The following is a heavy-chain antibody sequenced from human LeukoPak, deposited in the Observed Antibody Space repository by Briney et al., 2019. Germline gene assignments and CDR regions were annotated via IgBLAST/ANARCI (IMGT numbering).Heavy chain of an antibody. CDR2: IGSKAYGGTT. Sequence: GGSLRLSCTASGFTFGDYAMSWVRQAPGKGLEWVGFIGSKAYGGTTEYAASVKGRFTISRDDSKSIAYLQMNSLKTEDTAVYYCTRTAVAGLDYWGQGTLVTVSS. CDR1: GFTFGDYA. V-gene: IGHV3-49*04. CDR3: TRTAVAGLDY. D-gene: IGHD6-19*01. J-gene: IGHJ4*02.